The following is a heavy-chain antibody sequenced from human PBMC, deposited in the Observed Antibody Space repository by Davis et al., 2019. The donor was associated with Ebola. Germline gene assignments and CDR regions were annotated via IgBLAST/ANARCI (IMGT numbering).Heavy chain of an antibody. Sequence: GGSLRPSCSASGFTVSSKYMSWVRQAPGKGLEWVSVIYSGGSTYYADSVKGRFTISRDNSKNTLYLQMNSLRAEDTAVYYCARGYSLNYWGQGTLVTVSS. CDR2: IYSGGST. V-gene: IGHV3-53*01. D-gene: IGHD6-13*01. CDR3: ARGYSLNY. CDR1: GFTVSSKY. J-gene: IGHJ4*02.